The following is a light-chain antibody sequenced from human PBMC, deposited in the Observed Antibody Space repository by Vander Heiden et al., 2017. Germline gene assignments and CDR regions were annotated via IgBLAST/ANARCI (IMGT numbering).Light chain of an antibody. CDR1: QSVSSY. Sequence: DIMLTECPPTLSLSPVARATLSCRASQSVSSYLAWYKHKPGQAPRLLIHDAFNRDTGIPARYSGSGYGTGFTLTMSIRELEAFEVYFCKQRSDWHPRTFGQGTKVEIK. CDR3: KQRSDWHPRT. CDR2: DAF. J-gene: IGKJ1*01. V-gene: IGKV3-11*01.